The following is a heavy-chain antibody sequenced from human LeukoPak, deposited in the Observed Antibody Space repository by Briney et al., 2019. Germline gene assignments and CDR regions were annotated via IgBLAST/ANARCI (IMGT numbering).Heavy chain of an antibody. V-gene: IGHV4-30-4*08. D-gene: IGHD4-17*01. CDR1: GGSISSGDYY. CDR3: AREDYGDYGVSWFDP. J-gene: IGHJ5*02. Sequence: PSETLSLTCTVSGGSISSGDYYWSWIRQPPGKGLEWIGYIYYSGSTYYNPSLKSRVTISVDTSKNQFSLKLSSVTAADTAVYYCAREDYGDYGVSWFDPWGQGTLVTVSS. CDR2: IYYSGST.